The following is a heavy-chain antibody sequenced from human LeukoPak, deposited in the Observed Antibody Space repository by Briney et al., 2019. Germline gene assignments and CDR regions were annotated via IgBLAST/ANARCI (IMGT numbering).Heavy chain of an antibody. V-gene: IGHV3-48*03. Sequence: PGGSLRLSCAASGFTFSSYEMNWVRQAPGKGLEWVSYISSSGSTIYYADSVKGRFTISRDNAKNSLYLQMNSLRAEDTAVYYCASSIAAAGTWDYWGQGTLVTVSS. D-gene: IGHD6-13*01. J-gene: IGHJ4*02. CDR2: ISSSGSTI. CDR3: ASSIAAAGTWDY. CDR1: GFTFSSYE.